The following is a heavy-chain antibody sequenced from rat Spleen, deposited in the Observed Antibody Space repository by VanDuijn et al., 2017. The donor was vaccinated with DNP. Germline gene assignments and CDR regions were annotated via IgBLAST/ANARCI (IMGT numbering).Heavy chain of an antibody. D-gene: IGHD1-11*01. Sequence: EVQLVESGGGLVQPGRSLKLSCAASGFTYSNYVMAWVSQAPTKGLEWVASISTGGGNTYYRDSVKGRFSISRDNAKSTLYLQVNSLRSEDTATYYCARHDDIMNYGGRFAYWGQGTLVTVSS. V-gene: IGHV5-25*01. CDR3: ARHDDIMNYGGRFAY. J-gene: IGHJ3*01. CDR1: GFTYSNYV. CDR2: ISTGGGNT.